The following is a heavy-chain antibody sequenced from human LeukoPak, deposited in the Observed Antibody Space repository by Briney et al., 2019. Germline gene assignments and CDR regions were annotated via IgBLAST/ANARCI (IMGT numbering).Heavy chain of an antibody. CDR1: GFTFPNSW. CDR2: IKPDGSEK. J-gene: IGHJ4*02. D-gene: IGHD6-6*01. CDR3: VRALGSSTADF. V-gene: IGHV3-7*01. Sequence: GGSLRLSCAASGFTFPNSWMSWVRQAPGKGLEWVANIKPDGSEKYYVGSVEGRFTISRDNAKNSLSPQMDSLRGEDTAVYYCVRALGSSTADFWGQGTLVTVSS.